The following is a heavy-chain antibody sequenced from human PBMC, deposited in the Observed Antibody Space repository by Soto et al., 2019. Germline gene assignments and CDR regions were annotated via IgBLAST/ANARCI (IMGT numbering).Heavy chain of an antibody. CDR2: TRNKANSYTT. V-gene: IGHV3-72*01. D-gene: IGHD2-2*01. Sequence: EVQLVESGGGLVQPGGSLRLSCAASGFTFSDHYMDWVRQAPGKGLEWVGRTRNKANSYTTEYAASVKGRFTISRDDSKNSLYLQMNSLKTEDTAVYYCARVADSVVVPALYYYYYMDVWGTGTTVTVSS. CDR1: GFTFSDHY. CDR3: ARVADSVVVPALYYYYYMDV. J-gene: IGHJ6*03.